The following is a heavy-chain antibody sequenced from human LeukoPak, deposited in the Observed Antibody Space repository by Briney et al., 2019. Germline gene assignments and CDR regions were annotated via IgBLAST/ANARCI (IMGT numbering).Heavy chain of an antibody. J-gene: IGHJ4*02. CDR2: INPNGGGT. CDR1: GYTFTGYY. CDR3: TRGPSA. V-gene: IGHV1-2*02. Sequence: GASVKVSCKASGYTFTGYYLHWVRQAPGQGLEWMGWINPNGGGTNYAQKFQGRVTMTRDTSICTAYMELSSLRSDDTAVYFCTRGPSAWGQGALVTVSS.